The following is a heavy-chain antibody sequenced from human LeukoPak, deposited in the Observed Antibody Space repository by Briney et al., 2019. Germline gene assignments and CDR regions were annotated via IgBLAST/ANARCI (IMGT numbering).Heavy chain of an antibody. Sequence: GGSLRLSCAASGFTFSSYSMNWVRQAPGKGLEWVSSISSSSSYIYYADSVKGRFTISRDNAKNSLYLQVNSLRAEDTAVYYCARGRHDSSGYYYIFWGPGTLVTVSS. J-gene: IGHJ4*02. CDR1: GFTFSSYS. CDR2: ISSSSSYI. CDR3: ARGRHDSSGYYYIF. V-gene: IGHV3-21*01. D-gene: IGHD3-22*01.